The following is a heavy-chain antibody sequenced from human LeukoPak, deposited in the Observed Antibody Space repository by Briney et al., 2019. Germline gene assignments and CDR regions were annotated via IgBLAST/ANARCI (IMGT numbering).Heavy chain of an antibody. Sequence: GGSLRLSCAASGFTFSSYAMHWVRQAPGKGLEWVAVVSYDGSNKYYADSVKGRLTMSRDNSKNTLYLQMSSLRAEDTAVYYCARDVVVAGRRHYYYGMDVWGQGTTVIVSS. CDR3: ARDVVVAGRRHYYYGMDV. CDR2: VSYDGSNK. D-gene: IGHD2-15*01. CDR1: GFTFSSYA. J-gene: IGHJ6*02. V-gene: IGHV3-30-3*01.